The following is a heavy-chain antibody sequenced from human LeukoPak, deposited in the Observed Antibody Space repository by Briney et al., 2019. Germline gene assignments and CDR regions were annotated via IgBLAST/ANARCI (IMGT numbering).Heavy chain of an antibody. CDR3: ARDPIPPYCSGGSCYSINYFDY. Sequence: SVKVSYKASGGTFSSYAISWVRQAPGQGLEWMGRIIPIFGTANYAQKFQGRVTITTDEYTSTAYMEVRSLRSEDTAVYYCARDPIPPYCSGGSCYSINYFDYWGQGTLVTVSS. CDR2: IIPIFGTA. CDR1: GGTFSSYA. J-gene: IGHJ4*02. D-gene: IGHD2-15*01. V-gene: IGHV1-69*05.